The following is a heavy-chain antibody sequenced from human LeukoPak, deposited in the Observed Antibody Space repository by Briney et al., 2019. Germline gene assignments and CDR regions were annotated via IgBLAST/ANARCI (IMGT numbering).Heavy chain of an antibody. J-gene: IGHJ6*03. CDR2: IIPIFGTA. V-gene: IGHV1-69*13. D-gene: IGHD3-10*01. CDR3: ARDGCYGSGSYYSPGEYYYYYMDV. Sequence: SVKVSCKASGGTFSSYAISWVRQAPGQGLEWMGGIIPIFGTANYAQKFQGRVTITADESTSTAYMELSSLRSEDTAVYYCARDGCYGSGSYYSPGEYYYYYMDVWGKGTTVTISS. CDR1: GGTFSSYA.